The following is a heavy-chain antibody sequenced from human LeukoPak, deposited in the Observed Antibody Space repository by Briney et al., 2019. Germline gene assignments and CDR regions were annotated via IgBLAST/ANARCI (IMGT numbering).Heavy chain of an antibody. J-gene: IGHJ4*02. V-gene: IGHV3-23*01. CDR3: ARARTTRGFDY. CDR2: ISGSGGGT. CDR1: GFNLTDYW. D-gene: IGHD4-17*01. Sequence: SGGSLRLSCAASGFNLTDYWMSWVRQAPGKGLEWVAGISGSGGGTNYADAVKGRFTISRDNFKNTLYLQMNSLRAEDTAVYYCARARTTRGFDYWGQGTLVTVSS.